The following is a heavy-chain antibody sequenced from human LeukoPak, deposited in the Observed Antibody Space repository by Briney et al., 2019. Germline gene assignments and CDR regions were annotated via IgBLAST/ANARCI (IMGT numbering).Heavy chain of an antibody. D-gene: IGHD3-3*01. CDR2: INHSGST. CDR3: AREGDFWSGHDTSPDY. Sequence: SETLSLTCAVYGGSFSGYYWSWIRQPPGKGLEWIGEINHSGSTNYNPSLKSRVTMSVDTSKNQFSLKLSSVTAADTAVYYCAREGDFWSGHDTSPDYWGQGTLVTVSS. CDR1: GGSFSGYY. J-gene: IGHJ4*02. V-gene: IGHV4-34*01.